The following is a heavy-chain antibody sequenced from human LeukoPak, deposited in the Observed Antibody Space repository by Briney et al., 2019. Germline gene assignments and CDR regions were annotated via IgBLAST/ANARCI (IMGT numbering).Heavy chain of an antibody. D-gene: IGHD3-22*01. Sequence: SETLSLTCAVSGGSISSDTYSWSWIRQPPGEGLEWIGYIYHSGRTYYNSSLKSRVTISVDRSKNQFSLKLSSVTAADTAVYYCARQTYYYDSSGSPRMDAFDIWGQGTMVTVSS. J-gene: IGHJ3*02. CDR2: IYHSGRT. CDR1: GGSISSDTYS. V-gene: IGHV4-30-2*02. CDR3: ARQTYYYDSSGSPRMDAFDI.